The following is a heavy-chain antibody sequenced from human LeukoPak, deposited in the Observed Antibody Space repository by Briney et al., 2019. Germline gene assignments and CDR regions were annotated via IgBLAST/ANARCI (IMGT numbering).Heavy chain of an antibody. V-gene: IGHV4-38-2*02. CDR1: GYSISSGYY. CDR2: IYHSGST. J-gene: IGHJ4*02. Sequence: SETLSLTCTVSGYSISSGYYWGWIRQPPGKGLEWIGSIYHSGSTYYNPSLKSRVTISVDTSKNQFSLKLSSVTAADTAVYYCARGLGYYDSSGYYYYWGQGTLVTVSS. D-gene: IGHD3-22*01. CDR3: ARGLGYYDSSGYYYY.